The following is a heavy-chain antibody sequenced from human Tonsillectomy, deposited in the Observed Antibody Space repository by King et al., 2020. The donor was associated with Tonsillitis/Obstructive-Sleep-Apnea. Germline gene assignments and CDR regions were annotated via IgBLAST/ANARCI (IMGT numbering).Heavy chain of an antibody. V-gene: IGHV4-59*01. D-gene: IGHD7-27*01. CDR2: IYYSENT. CDR1: GGSITSYY. Sequence: VQLQESGPGLVKPSETLSLTCTVSGGSITSYYWSWIRQPPGKGLEWIGYIYYSENTNYNPSLKSRVNISVDTSKNQFSLKLSSVTAADTAVYYCARVLLKLGKEVAFDNWGQGTMVTGSS. J-gene: IGHJ3*02. CDR3: ARVLLKLGKEVAFDN.